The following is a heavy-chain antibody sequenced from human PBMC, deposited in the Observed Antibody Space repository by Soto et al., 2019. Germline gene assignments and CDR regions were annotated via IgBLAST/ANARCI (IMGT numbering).Heavy chain of an antibody. CDR2: ISSSGSTI. J-gene: IGHJ4*02. CDR3: ARPYYYDSSGYFY. V-gene: IGHV3-11*01. CDR1: GFTFSDYY. Sequence: PGGSLRLSCAASGFTFSDYYMSRIRQAPGKGLEWVSYISSSGSTIYYADSVKGRFTISRDNAKNSLYLQMNSLRAEDTAVYYCARPYYYDSSGYFYWGQGTLVTVSS. D-gene: IGHD3-22*01.